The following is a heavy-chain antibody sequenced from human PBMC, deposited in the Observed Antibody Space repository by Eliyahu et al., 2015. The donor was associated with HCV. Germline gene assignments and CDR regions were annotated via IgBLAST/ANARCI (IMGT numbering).Heavy chain of an antibody. CDR1: GGSISSGGYF. CDR2: MYFSGSTDHKP. J-gene: IGHJ3*02. CDR3: ARGVKGYRDAFDI. V-gene: IGHV4-31*01. Sequence: QVQLQESGPGLVKPSQTLSLTCTVSGGSISSGGYFWSWIRQFPGKGPEWIGCMYFSGSTDHKPDYNPSLKSLVTISVDTSWNQFSLKVTSVTAADTAVYFCARGVKGYRDAFDIWGQGTMVTVSP. D-gene: IGHD2-15*01.